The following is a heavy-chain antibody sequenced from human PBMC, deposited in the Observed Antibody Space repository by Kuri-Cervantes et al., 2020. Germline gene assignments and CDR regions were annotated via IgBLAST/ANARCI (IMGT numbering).Heavy chain of an antibody. CDR3: ARDLRSGTRYNWSYVGFDY. Sequence: GESLKISCAASGFTFSSYTMNWVRQSPGKGLEWISSISSTSGYIYYADSVKGRFTISRDNAKNSLYLQMNSLRAEDTAVYYCARDLRSGTRYNWSYVGFDYWGQGTLVTVSS. CDR1: GFTFSSYT. V-gene: IGHV3-21*03. D-gene: IGHD1-7*01. J-gene: IGHJ4*02. CDR2: ISSTSGYI.